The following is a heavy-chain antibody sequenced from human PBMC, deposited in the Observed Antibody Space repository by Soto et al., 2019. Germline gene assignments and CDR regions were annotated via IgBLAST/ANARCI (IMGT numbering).Heavy chain of an antibody. Sequence: GGSLRLSCAASGFTFSSYGMHWVRQAPGKGLEWVAVISYDGSNKYYADSVKGRFTISRDNSKNTLYLQMNSLRAEDTAVYYWARVVAATGWFDSWGQGTLVTVSS. CDR2: ISYDGSNK. CDR3: ARVVAATGWFDS. J-gene: IGHJ5*01. D-gene: IGHD2-15*01. CDR1: GFTFSSYG. V-gene: IGHV3-30*03.